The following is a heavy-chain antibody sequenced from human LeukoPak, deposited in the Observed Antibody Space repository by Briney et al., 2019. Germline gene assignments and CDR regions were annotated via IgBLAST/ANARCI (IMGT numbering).Heavy chain of an antibody. J-gene: IGHJ4*02. CDR2: IYHSGST. V-gene: IGHV4-38-2*01. CDR3: ARSTAARFGT. CDR1: GYSISSGYY. Sequence: PSETLSLTXAVSGYSISSGYYWGWIRQPPGKGLEWIGSIYHSGSTYYNPSLKSRVTISVDTSKNQFSLKLSSVTAADTAVYYCARSTAARFGTWGQGTLVTVSS. D-gene: IGHD6-13*01.